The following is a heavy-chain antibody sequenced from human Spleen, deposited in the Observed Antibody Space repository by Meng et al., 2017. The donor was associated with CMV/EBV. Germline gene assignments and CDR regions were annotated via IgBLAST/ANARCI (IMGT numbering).Heavy chain of an antibody. J-gene: IGHJ4*02. Sequence: SETLSLTGTVSGGSISSTSTYWGWIRQPPGKGLEWIGNIYYSGSTYYNPSLKSRVTISLATSKNQFSLNLSSVTAADTAVYYCARARRGYSYAYFDYWGQGTLVTVSS. CDR2: IYYSGST. CDR3: ARARRGYSYAYFDY. D-gene: IGHD5-18*01. V-gene: IGHV4-39*07. CDR1: GGSISSTSTY.